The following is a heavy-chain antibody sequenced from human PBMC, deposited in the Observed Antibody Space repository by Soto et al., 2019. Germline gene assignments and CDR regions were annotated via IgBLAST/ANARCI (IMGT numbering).Heavy chain of an antibody. V-gene: IGHV4-4*02. Sequence: SETLSLTCAVSGGSISSSNWWSWVRQPPGKGLEWIGYIYYSGSTYYNPSLKSRVTISVDTSKNQFSLKLTSVTAADTAVYYCARSVFPWGQGTLVTVSS. J-gene: IGHJ5*02. CDR3: ARSVFP. CDR1: GGSISSSNW. CDR2: IYYSGST.